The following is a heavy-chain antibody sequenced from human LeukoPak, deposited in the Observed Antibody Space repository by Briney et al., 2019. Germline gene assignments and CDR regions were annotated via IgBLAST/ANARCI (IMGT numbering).Heavy chain of an antibody. J-gene: IGHJ3*02. CDR2: IYYSVST. V-gene: IGHV4-59*01. D-gene: IGHD5/OR15-5a*01. CDR3: ARNFYDPIDAFDI. CDR1: GGSFSGYY. Sequence: SETLSLTCAVYGGSFSGYYWSWIRQPPGKGLEWIGYIYYSVSTNYTPSLKRRVTISVDTSKNQFSLKLSSVTSADTAVYYCARNFYDPIDAFDIWGQGTMVTVSS.